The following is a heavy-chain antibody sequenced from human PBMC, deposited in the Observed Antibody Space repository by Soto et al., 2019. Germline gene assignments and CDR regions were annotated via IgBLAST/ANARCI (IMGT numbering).Heavy chain of an antibody. D-gene: IGHD2-2*01. CDR2: ISAYNGNT. CDR1: GYTFTSYG. CDR3: ARGGDIVVVPAAYHYYYYGMDV. V-gene: IGHV1-18*01. Sequence: QVQLVQSGAEVKKPGASVKVSCKASGYTFTSYGISWVRQAPGQGLEWMGWISAYNGNTNYAQRLQGRVTMTTDTSTSTANMELRSLRSDDTDVYYCARGGDIVVVPAAYHYYYYGMDVWGQGTTVTVSS. J-gene: IGHJ6*02.